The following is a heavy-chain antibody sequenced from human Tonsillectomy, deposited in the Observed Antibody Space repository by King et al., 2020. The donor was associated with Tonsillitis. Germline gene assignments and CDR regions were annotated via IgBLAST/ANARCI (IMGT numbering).Heavy chain of an antibody. D-gene: IGHD3-22*01. CDR2: IRSKAYGGTT. CDR3: TRDPLGLYYDSSGYVDY. CDR1: GFTFGDYA. J-gene: IGHJ4*02. V-gene: IGHV3-49*04. Sequence: VQLVESGGGLVQPGRSLRLSCTASGFTFGDYAMSWVRQAPGKGLEWVGFIRSKAYGGTTEYAASVKGRFTISRDDSKSIAYLQMNSLKTEDTAVYYCTRDPLGLYYDSSGYVDYWGQGTLVTVSS.